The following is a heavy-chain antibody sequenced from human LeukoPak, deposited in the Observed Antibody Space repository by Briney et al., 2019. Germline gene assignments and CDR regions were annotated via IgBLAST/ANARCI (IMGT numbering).Heavy chain of an antibody. D-gene: IGHD5-18*01. CDR1: GESLNRHY. Sequence: SETLSLTCAVYGESLNRHYWSWIRQPPGKGLEWIGEGDNTGGTKFNPSLKGRVTISADTSNNQFSLKLSSVTAADTAVYYCARDRYSYRLRYYGMDVWGQGTTVTVSS. CDR3: ARDRYSYRLRYYGMDV. J-gene: IGHJ6*02. V-gene: IGHV4-34*01. CDR2: GDNTGGT.